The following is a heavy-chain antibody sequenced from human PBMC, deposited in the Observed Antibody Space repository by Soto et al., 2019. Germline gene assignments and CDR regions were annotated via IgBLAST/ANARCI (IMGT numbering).Heavy chain of an antibody. CDR2: IYYSGST. J-gene: IGHJ6*02. V-gene: IGHV4-39*01. D-gene: IGHD6-6*01. Sequence: SETLSLTCTVSDGSISSSSHYWGWIRQPPGKGLEWIGSIYYSGSTNYNPSLKSRVTISVDTSKKQFSLKVSSVTAADTAVYYWARVTVGADRPHYYYGMDVWGHGTTVTVSS. CDR1: DGSISSSSHY. CDR3: ARVTVGADRPHYYYGMDV.